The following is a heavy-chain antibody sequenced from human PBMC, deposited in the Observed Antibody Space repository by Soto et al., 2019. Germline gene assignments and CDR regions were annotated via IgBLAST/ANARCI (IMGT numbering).Heavy chain of an antibody. J-gene: IGHJ6*02. CDR1: GGSISSYY. CDR2: IYYSGST. CDR3: ARGKPELGSRFYYYGMDV. Sequence: SETLSLTCTVSGGSISSYYWSWIRQPPGKGLEWIGYIYYSGSTNYNPSLKSRVTISVDTSKNQFSLKLSSVTAADTAVYYCARGKPELGSRFYYYGMDVWGQGTTVTVSS. D-gene: IGHD1-7*01. V-gene: IGHV4-59*01.